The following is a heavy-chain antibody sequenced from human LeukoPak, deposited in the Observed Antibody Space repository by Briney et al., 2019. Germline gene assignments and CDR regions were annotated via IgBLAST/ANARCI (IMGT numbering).Heavy chain of an antibody. CDR3: ARDRGGDYYDSSGYYSDY. CDR1: GGTFSSYA. CDR2: IIPIFGTA. J-gene: IGHJ4*02. Sequence: AASVKVSCKASGGTFSSYAISWVRQAPGQGLEWMGGIIPIFGTANYAQKFQGRVTITADKSTSTAYMELNSLRSEDTAVYYCARDRGGDYYDSSGYYSDYWGQGTLVTVSS. V-gene: IGHV1-69*06. D-gene: IGHD3-22*01.